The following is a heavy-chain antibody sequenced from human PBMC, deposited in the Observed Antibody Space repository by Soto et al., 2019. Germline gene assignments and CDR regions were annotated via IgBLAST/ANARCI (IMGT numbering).Heavy chain of an antibody. CDR3: ARAYSSNRYYFDY. CDR2: ISYDGSNK. Sequence: GGSLRLSCAASGFTFSSYAMHWVRQAPGKGLEWVAVISYDGSNKYYADFVKGRFTISRDNSKNTLYLQMNSLRAEDTAVYYCARAYSSNRYYFDYWGQGTLVTVSS. CDR1: GFTFSSYA. D-gene: IGHD4-4*01. V-gene: IGHV3-30-3*01. J-gene: IGHJ4*02.